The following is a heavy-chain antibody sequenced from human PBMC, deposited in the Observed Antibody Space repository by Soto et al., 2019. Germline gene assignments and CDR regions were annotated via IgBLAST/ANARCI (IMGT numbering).Heavy chain of an antibody. CDR3: ARKAWVRFDF. Sequence: SETLSLTCAVSGAPISGSVWWTWVRQPPGKGLEWIGEVFHSGGANYNPSLKSRVSMSVDTPRSQFSLELHSVTAADTAVYYCARKAWVRFDFWGQGIMVTVSS. CDR1: GAPISGSVW. CDR2: VFHSGGA. D-gene: IGHD3-16*01. V-gene: IGHV4-4*02. J-gene: IGHJ4*02.